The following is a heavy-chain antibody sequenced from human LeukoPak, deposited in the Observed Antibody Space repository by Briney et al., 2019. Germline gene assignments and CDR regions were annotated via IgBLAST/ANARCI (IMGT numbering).Heavy chain of an antibody. CDR1: GFTFSSYS. D-gene: IGHD6-6*01. Sequence: PGGSLRLSCAASGFTFSSYSMNWVRQAPGKGLEWVSSISSSSSSYIYYADSVKGRFTISRDNSKNTLYLQMNSLRAEDTAVYYCAAPGGSSSSPWFDPWGQGTLVTVSS. CDR2: ISSSSSSYI. J-gene: IGHJ5*02. CDR3: AAPGGSSSSPWFDP. V-gene: IGHV3-21*04.